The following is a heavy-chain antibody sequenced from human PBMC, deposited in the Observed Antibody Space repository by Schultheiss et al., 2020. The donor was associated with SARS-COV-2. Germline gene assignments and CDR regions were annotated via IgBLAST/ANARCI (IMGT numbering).Heavy chain of an antibody. CDR2: IYYSGST. CDR3: AGDRYYGSAERGDYGMDV. V-gene: IGHV4-31*03. CDR1: GGSISSGGYY. D-gene: IGHD3-10*01. Sequence: LRLSCTVSGGSISSGGYYWSWIRQHPGKGLEWIGYIYYSGSTYYNPSLKSRVTISVDTSKNQFSLKLSSVTAADTAVYYCAGDRYYGSAERGDYGMDVWGQGTTVTVSS. J-gene: IGHJ6*02.